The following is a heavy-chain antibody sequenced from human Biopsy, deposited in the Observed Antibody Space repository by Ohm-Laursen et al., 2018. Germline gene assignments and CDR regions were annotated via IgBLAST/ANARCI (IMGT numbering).Heavy chain of an antibody. CDR1: GDSISSYY. CDR3: ARDRGYYSDRTVPGYFDL. Sequence: SETLSLTCIVSGDSISSYYWSWIRQPPGKGLQWIGYVYYTESTDYNPSLQSRVTISVDTSKNHFSLRLRSVTPADTAIYYCARDRGYYSDRTVPGYFDLWGRGPLVTVSS. D-gene: IGHD3-22*01. J-gene: IGHJ2*01. CDR2: VYYTEST. V-gene: IGHV4-59*01.